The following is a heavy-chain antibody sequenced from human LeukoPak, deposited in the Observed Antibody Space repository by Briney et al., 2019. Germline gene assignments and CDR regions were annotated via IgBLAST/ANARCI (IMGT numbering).Heavy chain of an antibody. CDR3: ARERWVDAFDI. D-gene: IGHD5-24*01. CDR2: IYTSGST. V-gene: IGHV4-61*02. J-gene: IGHJ3*02. Sequence: PSQTLSLTCTVSGGSISSGSYYWSWIRQPAGKGLEWIGRIYTSGSTNYNPSLKSRVTISVDTSKNQFSLKLSSVTAAGTAVYYCARERWVDAFDIWGQGTMVTVSS. CDR1: GGSISSGSYY.